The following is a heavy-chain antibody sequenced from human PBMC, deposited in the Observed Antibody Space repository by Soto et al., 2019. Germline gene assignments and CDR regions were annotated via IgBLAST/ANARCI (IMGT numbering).Heavy chain of an antibody. CDR1: GGSFSGYY. D-gene: IGHD2-15*01. J-gene: IGHJ6*03. Sequence: PSETLSLSCAVYGGSFSGYYWSWIRQHPGKGLEWIGEINHSGSTNYNPSLKSRVTISVDTSKNQFSLKLSSVTAADTAVYYCARASTWASCSGGSCYFYYYYYYMDVWGKGTTVTVSS. V-gene: IGHV4-34*01. CDR2: INHSGST. CDR3: ARASTWASCSGGSCYFYYYYYYMDV.